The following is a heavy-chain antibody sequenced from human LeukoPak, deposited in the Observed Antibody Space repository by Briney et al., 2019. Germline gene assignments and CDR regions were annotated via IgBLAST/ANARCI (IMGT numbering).Heavy chain of an antibody. CDR3: ARDGTGVYNLVQY. Sequence: GASVKVSCKASGYTFTGYYMHWVRQAPGQGLEWMGWINPNSGGTNYAQKFQGRVTMTRDTSISAVYMEPSRLRSDDTAVYYCARDGTGVYNLVQYWGQGTLVTVSS. CDR2: INPNSGGT. D-gene: IGHD5-24*01. V-gene: IGHV1-2*02. CDR1: GYTFTGYY. J-gene: IGHJ4*02.